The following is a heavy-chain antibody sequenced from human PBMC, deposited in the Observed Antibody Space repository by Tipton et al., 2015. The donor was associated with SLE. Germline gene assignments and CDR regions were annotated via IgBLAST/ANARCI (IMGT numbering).Heavy chain of an antibody. Sequence: TLSLTCTVSGGSISSYYWSWIRQPAGKGLEWIGRIYTSGSTNYNPSLKSRVTMSVDTSKNQFSLKLSSVTAADTAVYYCARGHHYGSGVSFDPWGQGTLVTVSS. CDR1: GGSISSYY. CDR2: IYTSGST. CDR3: ARGHHYGSGVSFDP. J-gene: IGHJ5*02. D-gene: IGHD3-10*01. V-gene: IGHV4-4*07.